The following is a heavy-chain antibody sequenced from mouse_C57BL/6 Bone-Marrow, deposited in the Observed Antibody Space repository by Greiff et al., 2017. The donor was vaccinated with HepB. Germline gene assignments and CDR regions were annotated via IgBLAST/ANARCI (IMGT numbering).Heavy chain of an antibody. CDR2: IYPGNSDT. D-gene: IGHD2-3*01. V-gene: IGHV1-5*01. Sequence: EVKVVESGTVLARPGASVKMSCKTSGYTFHSYWMHWVKQRPGPGLEWIGAIYPGNSDTSYNQKFKGKAQLTAVTSASTAYMELSSLTNEDSAVYYCTSDRYSPWFAYWGQGTLVTVSA. CDR1: GYTFHSYW. J-gene: IGHJ3*01. CDR3: TSDRYSPWFAY.